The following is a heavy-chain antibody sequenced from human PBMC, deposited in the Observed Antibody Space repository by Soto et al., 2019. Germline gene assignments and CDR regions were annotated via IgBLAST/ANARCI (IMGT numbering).Heavy chain of an antibody. V-gene: IGHV3-9*01. CDR1: GFTFGDYA. J-gene: IGHJ6*02. D-gene: IGHD3-3*01. CDR3: AKDISGKRNSRLRGGLWSGYTYNYYGMDV. CDR2: ISWNSGSI. Sequence: SLRLSCAASGFTFGDYAMHWVRQAPGKGLEWVSGISWNSGSIGYADSVKGRFTISRDNAKNSLYLQMNSLRAEDTALYYCAKDISGKRNSRLRGGLWSGYTYNYYGMDVWGQGTTVTVSS.